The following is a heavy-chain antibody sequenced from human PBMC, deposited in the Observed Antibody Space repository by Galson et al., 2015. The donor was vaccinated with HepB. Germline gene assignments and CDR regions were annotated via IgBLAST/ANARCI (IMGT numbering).Heavy chain of an antibody. D-gene: IGHD3-10*01. Sequence: SVKVSCKASGYTFTGYYMHWVRQAPGQGLEWMGGIIPIFGTANYAQKFQGRVTITADESTSTAYMELSSLRSEDTAVYYCARVLSMVRGVIITGDYYYYMDVWGKGTTVTVSS. CDR2: IIPIFGTA. J-gene: IGHJ6*03. CDR3: ARVLSMVRGVIITGDYYYYMDV. V-gene: IGHV1-69*13. CDR1: GYTFTGYY.